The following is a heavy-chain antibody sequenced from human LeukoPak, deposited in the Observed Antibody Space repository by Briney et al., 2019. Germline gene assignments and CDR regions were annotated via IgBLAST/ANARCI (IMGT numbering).Heavy chain of an antibody. CDR1: GFTFDDYA. V-gene: IGHV3-9*01. CDR3: ANGGTYSSGP. CDR2: ISWDSGSI. D-gene: IGHD3-22*01. J-gene: IGHJ5*02. Sequence: GGSLRLSCAASGFTFDDYAMHWVRQVPGKGLEWVSGISWDSGSIGYADSVKGRFTISRDNAKNSLFLQINSLRAEDTAVYYCANGGTYSSGPWGQGTLVTVSS.